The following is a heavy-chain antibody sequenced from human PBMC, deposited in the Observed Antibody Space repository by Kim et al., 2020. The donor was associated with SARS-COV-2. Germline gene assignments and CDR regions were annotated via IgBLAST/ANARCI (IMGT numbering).Heavy chain of an antibody. J-gene: IGHJ4*02. CDR2: IYHSGST. D-gene: IGHD3-22*01. V-gene: IGHV4-4*02. CDR1: GGSISSSNW. CDR3: ARSVTYYYDGPKLGPYYAPYYFDY. Sequence: SETLSLTCAVSGGSISSSNWWSWVRQPPGKGLEWIGEIYHSGSTNYNPSLKSRVTISVDKSKNQFSLKLSSVTAADTAVYYCARSVTYYYDGPKLGPYYAPYYFDYWGQGTLVTVSS.